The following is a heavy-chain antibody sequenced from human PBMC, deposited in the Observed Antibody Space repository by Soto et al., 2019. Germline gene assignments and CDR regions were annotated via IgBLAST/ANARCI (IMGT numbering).Heavy chain of an antibody. CDR1: GGSISPSF. CDR3: ARDSRVFDF. J-gene: IGHJ4*02. Sequence: QVQLQESGPGLVKPSETLSLTCTVSGGSISPSFWSWIRQPPGKPLEWIGYIYHSGSTNYNPSLTRRFTISVDTSKNPISLRLSSVTAADTAVYYCARDSRVFDFWGQGTLVTVSS. V-gene: IGHV4-59*01. CDR2: IYHSGST.